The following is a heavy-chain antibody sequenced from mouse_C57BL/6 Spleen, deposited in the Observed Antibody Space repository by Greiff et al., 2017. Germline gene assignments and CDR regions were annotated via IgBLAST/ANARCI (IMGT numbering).Heavy chain of an antibody. CDR1: GYTFTGYW. J-gene: IGHJ1*03. Sequence: QVQLQQSGAELMKPGASVKLSCKATGYTFTGYWIEWVKQRPGHGLEWIGEILPGSGSTNYNEKFKGKATFTADTSSNTAYMQLSSLTTEDSAIXYCARGGWHYSGSSHYWYFDVWGTGTTVTVSS. CDR3: ARGGWHYSGSSHYWYFDV. V-gene: IGHV1-9*01. CDR2: ILPGSGST. D-gene: IGHD1-1*01.